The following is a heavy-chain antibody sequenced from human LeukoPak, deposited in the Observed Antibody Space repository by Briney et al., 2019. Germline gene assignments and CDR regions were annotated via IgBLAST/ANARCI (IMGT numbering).Heavy chain of an antibody. CDR2: VSGSGGGT. CDR3: AKGRRIAAAGHFDY. D-gene: IGHD6-13*01. V-gene: IGHV3-23*01. Sequence: PGGSLRLSCVGSEFSFPNYAMSWVRQAPGRGLEWVSSVSGSGGGTYYADSVKGRFTISRDNSKNTLYLQMNSLRAEDTAVYYCAKGRRIAAAGHFDYWGQGTLVTVSS. CDR1: EFSFPNYA. J-gene: IGHJ4*02.